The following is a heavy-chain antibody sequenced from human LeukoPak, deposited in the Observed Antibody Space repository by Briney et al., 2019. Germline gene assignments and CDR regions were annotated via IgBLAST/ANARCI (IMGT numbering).Heavy chain of an antibody. J-gene: IGHJ6*02. V-gene: IGHV3-30-3*01. CDR1: GFTFSSYA. Sequence: PGRSLRLSCAASGFTFSSYAMHWVRQAPGKRLEWVAVISYDGSNKYYADSVKGRFTISRDNSKNTLYLQMNSLRAEDTAVYYCARADYGDYIYYYYYGMDVWGQGTTVTVSS. CDR3: ARADYGDYIYYYYYGMDV. D-gene: IGHD4-17*01. CDR2: ISYDGSNK.